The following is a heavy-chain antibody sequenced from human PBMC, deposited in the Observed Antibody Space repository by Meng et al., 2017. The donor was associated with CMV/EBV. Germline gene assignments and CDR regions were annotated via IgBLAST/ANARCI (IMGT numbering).Heavy chain of an antibody. V-gene: IGHV4-4*02. D-gene: IGHD2-2*01. CDR3: AIPPSAYCSSTSCPSA. J-gene: IGHJ5*02. CDR1: GGSISSSNW. Sequence: GSLRLSCAVSGGSISSSNWWSWVRQPPGKGLEWIGEIYHSGSTNYNPSLKSRVTISVDKSKNQFSLKLSSVTAADTAVYYCAIPPSAYCSSTSCPSAWGQGTLVTVSS. CDR2: IYHSGST.